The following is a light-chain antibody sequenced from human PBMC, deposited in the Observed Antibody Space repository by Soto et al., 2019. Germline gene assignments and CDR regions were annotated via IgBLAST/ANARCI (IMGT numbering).Light chain of an antibody. CDR3: QSFDSRLSGWV. Sequence: QSVLTQPPSVSGAPGQRVTISCTGSSSNIGAGYDVHWYQHLPGTAPKLLVHGNNDRPSGVPDRFSASKSGTSASLAITGLQVEDEADYYCQSFDSRLSGWVFGGGTQLTVL. CDR1: SSNIGAGYD. V-gene: IGLV1-40*01. CDR2: GNN. J-gene: IGLJ2*01.